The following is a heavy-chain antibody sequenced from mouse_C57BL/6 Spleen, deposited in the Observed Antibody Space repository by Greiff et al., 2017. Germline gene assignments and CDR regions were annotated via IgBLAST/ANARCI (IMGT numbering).Heavy chain of an antibody. D-gene: IGHD2-4*01. CDR1: GYTFTDYE. Sequence: QVQLQQSGAELVRPGASVTLSCKASGYTFTDYEMHWVKQTPVHGLEWIGAIDPETGGTAYNPKFKGKAILTADKSSSSASMELRSLTSEDTAVYYCANDFRYAMDYWGQGPSVTVSS. J-gene: IGHJ4*01. CDR2: IDPETGGT. CDR3: ANDFRYAMDY. V-gene: IGHV1-15*01.